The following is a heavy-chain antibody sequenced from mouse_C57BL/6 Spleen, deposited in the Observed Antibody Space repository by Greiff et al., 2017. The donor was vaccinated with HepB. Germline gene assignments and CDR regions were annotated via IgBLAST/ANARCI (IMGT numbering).Heavy chain of an antibody. CDR2: IYPSDSET. CDR3: ARSGDGYYLWYFDV. CDR1: GYTFTSYW. D-gene: IGHD2-3*01. V-gene: IGHV1-61*01. J-gene: IGHJ1*03. Sequence: QVQLQQPGAELVRPGSSVKLSCKASGYTFTSYWMDWVKQGPGQGLEWIGNIYPSDSETHYNQKFKDKATLTVDKSSSTAYMQLSSLTSEDSAVYYCARSGDGYYLWYFDVWGTGTTVTVSS.